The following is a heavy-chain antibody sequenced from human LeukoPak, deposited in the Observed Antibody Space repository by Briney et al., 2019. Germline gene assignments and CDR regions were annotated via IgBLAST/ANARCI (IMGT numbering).Heavy chain of an antibody. D-gene: IGHD3-9*01. CDR2: IKQDGSEK. CDR1: GFTFSSYW. CDR3: ARDPGADWYLGYYCGMDV. V-gene: IGHV3-7*01. J-gene: IGHJ6*02. Sequence: GGSLRLSCAASGFTFSSYWMSWVRQAPGKGLEWVANIKQDGSEKYYVDSVKGRFTISRDNAKNSLYLQMNSLRAEDTAVYYCARDPGADWYLGYYCGMDVWGQGTTVTVSS.